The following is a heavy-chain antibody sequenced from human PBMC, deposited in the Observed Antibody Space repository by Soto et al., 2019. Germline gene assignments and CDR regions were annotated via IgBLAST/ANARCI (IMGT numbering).Heavy chain of an antibody. CDR2: IKSKTDGGTT. J-gene: IGHJ6*02. CDR1: GFTFSNAW. Sequence: GGSLRLSCAASGFTFSNAWMSWVRQAPGKGLEWVGRIKSKTDGGTTDYAAPVKGGFTISRDDSKKTLYLQMNSLKTEDTAVYHCTTGIVVVIPSGMDVVGQCTTVTVSS. CDR3: TTGIVVVIPSGMDV. D-gene: IGHD3-22*01. V-gene: IGHV3-15*01.